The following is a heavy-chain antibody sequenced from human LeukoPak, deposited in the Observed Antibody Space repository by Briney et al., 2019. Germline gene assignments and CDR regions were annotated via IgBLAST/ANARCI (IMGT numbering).Heavy chain of an antibody. D-gene: IGHD3-10*01. J-gene: IGHJ6*02. CDR2: ISSSSSYI. Sequence: KSGGSLRLSCAASGFTFSSYRMNWVRQAPGKGLEWVSSISSSSSYIYYADSVKGRFTIARNNAKNSLYLQMNSMRAEDTAVYYCARVGYGSGSHYDYYYGMDVWGQPTTVTVCS. CDR3: ARVGYGSGSHYDYYYGMDV. CDR1: GFTFSSYR. V-gene: IGHV3-21*01.